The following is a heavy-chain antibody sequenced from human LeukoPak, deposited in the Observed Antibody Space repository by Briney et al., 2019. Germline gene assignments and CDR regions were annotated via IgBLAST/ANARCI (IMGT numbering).Heavy chain of an antibody. J-gene: IGHJ6*03. V-gene: IGHV4-34*01. Sequence: PSETLSLTCAVYGGSFSGYYWSWIRQPPGKGLEWIGEISHSGSTNYNPSLKIRVTISVYTSKNQFSLQLSSVTAADTAVYYCARGTEQGPPTSYYYYYMDVWGKGNTVTVSS. CDR1: GGSFSGYY. CDR3: ARGTEQGPPTSYYYYYMDV. CDR2: ISHSGST. D-gene: IGHD1-1*01.